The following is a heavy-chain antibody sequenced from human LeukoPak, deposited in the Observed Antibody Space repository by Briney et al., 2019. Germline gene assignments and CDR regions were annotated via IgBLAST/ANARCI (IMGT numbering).Heavy chain of an antibody. D-gene: IGHD6-19*01. J-gene: IGHJ4*02. CDR1: GGPLNSSSYY. CDR3: CGSGWFAGPFGY. CDR2: IFYSGST. Sequence: SETLSLTCTVSGGPLNSSSYYWAWIRQPPGKGLEWIGSIFYSGSTYYNPSLNSRVTISVDTSKNQFSLKLTSVTAADTAVYYCCGSGWFAGPFGYWGQGALVTVSS. V-gene: IGHV4-39*07.